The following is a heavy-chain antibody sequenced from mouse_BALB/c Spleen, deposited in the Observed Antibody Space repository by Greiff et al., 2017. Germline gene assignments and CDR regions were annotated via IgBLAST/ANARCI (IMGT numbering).Heavy chain of an antibody. Sequence: VQLQQSAAELARPGASVKMSCKASGYTFTSYTMHWVKQRPGQGLEWIGYINPSSGYTEYNQKFKDKTTLTADKSSSTAYMQLSSLTSEDSAVYYCARELGRGEGFAYWGQGTLVTVSA. J-gene: IGHJ3*01. V-gene: IGHV1-4*02. CDR3: ARELGRGEGFAY. D-gene: IGHD4-1*01. CDR1: GYTFTSYT. CDR2: INPSSGYT.